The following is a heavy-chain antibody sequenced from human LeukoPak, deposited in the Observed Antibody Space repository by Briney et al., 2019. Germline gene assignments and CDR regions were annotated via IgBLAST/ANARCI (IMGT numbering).Heavy chain of an antibody. CDR1: GFIFRHYA. CDR3: AKALGDWPTTLDY. V-gene: IGHV3-23*01. CDR2: ISGSGDST. D-gene: IGHD3-16*01. J-gene: IGHJ4*02. Sequence: GGSLRLSCSASGFIFRHYAVNWVRQSPGKGLEWVSGISGSGDSTYYADSVKGRFTVSRDNSKNTLYLQMNSLTAADTAVYFCAKALGDWPTTLDYWGRGTLVTVSS.